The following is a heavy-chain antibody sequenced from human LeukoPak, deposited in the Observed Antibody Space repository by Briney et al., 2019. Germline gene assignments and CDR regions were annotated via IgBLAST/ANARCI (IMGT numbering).Heavy chain of an antibody. CDR3: ARDLPSYDYVWGSYRHDAFDI. Sequence: GGSLRLSCAASGFTVSSYYMSWVRQAPGKGLEWVSDIYSGGSTYYADSVKGRFTISRDNSKNTLYLQMNSLRAEDTAVYYCARDLPSYDYVWGSYRHDAFDIWGQGTMVTVSS. V-gene: IGHV3-53*01. CDR1: GFTVSSYY. CDR2: IYSGGST. J-gene: IGHJ3*02. D-gene: IGHD3-16*02.